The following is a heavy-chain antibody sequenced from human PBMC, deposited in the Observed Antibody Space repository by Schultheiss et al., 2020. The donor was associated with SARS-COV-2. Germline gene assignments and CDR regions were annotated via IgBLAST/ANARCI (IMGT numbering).Heavy chain of an antibody. CDR3: ARYGLYKGFDY. CDR2: IYHTGST. CDR1: GYSISSGYY. V-gene: IGHV4-38-2*01. J-gene: IGHJ4*02. Sequence: SETLSLTCAVSGYSISSGYYWGWIRQPPGKGLEWIGSIYHTGSTYYNPSLKSRVTISVDTSKNQFSLKLSSVTAADTAVYYCARYGLYKGFDYWGQGTLVTVSS. D-gene: IGHD2-2*02.